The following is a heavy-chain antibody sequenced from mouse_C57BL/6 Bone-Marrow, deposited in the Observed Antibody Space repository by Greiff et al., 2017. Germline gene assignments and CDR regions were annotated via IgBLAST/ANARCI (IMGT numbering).Heavy chain of an antibody. D-gene: IGHD1-2*01. Sequence: VQLQQSGAELVRPGASVKLSCTASGFNIKDDYMHWVKQRPEQGLEWIGWIDPENGDTEYASKFQGKATITADTSSNTAYTPLSSLPSEDTAVYYCTTSLITKGDDWGKGTTLTVSS. CDR2: IDPENGDT. CDR1: GFNIKDDY. J-gene: IGHJ2*01. CDR3: TTSLITKGDD. V-gene: IGHV14-4*01.